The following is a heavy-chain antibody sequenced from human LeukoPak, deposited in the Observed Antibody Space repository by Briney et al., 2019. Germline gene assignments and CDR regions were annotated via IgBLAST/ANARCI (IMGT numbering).Heavy chain of an antibody. D-gene: IGHD2-15*01. V-gene: IGHV1-69*05. J-gene: IGHJ3*02. Sequence: SVKVSCKASGGTFSSNTLAWVRQAPGQGLEWMGGIIPIFGTANYAQKFQDRVTITTDDSASTGYMELSSLRSEDTAVYYCARGRLPGVDAFNIWGQGTMVIVSS. CDR3: ARGRLPGVDAFNI. CDR1: GGTFSSNT. CDR2: IIPIFGTA.